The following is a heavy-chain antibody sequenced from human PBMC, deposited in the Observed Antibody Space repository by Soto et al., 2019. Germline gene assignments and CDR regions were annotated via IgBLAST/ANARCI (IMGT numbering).Heavy chain of an antibody. D-gene: IGHD1-1*01. CDR1: GGSFRTNA. V-gene: IGHV1-69*12. CDR2: IIPIFPTP. Sequence: QVQLVQSGAEVKKPGSSVKISCKASGGSFRTNAFSWVRQAPGQELEWMGGIIPIFPTPDYAQKFQGRVTITATESTTTTYMELSSMRSEDTATYYCARDNVRQQLGGKSYHIMDVWGQGTTVTVSS. J-gene: IGHJ6*02. CDR3: ARDNVRQQLGGKSYHIMDV.